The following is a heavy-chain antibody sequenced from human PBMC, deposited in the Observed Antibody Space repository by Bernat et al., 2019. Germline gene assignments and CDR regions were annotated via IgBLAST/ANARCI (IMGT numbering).Heavy chain of an antibody. J-gene: IGHJ4*02. D-gene: IGHD5-24*01. Sequence: QVQLVESGGGVVQPGRSLRLSCAASGFTFSSYGMHWVRQAPGKGLEWVAVISYDGSNKYYAGSVKGRVNISRDNSKNTMYLQMNSLRAEDTAVYYCAKSTMYYFDYWGQGTLVTVSS. CDR2: ISYDGSNK. V-gene: IGHV3-30*18. CDR3: AKSTMYYFDY. CDR1: GFTFSSYG.